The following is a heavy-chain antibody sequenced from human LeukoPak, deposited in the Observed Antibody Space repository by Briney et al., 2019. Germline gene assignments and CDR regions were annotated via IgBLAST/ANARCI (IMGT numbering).Heavy chain of an antibody. J-gene: IGHJ4*02. CDR3: AKWGDYDVLTGYYDPDY. CDR2: ISGNADTT. Sequence: GALRLSCAASGFTFRLYAMTWVRQAPGKGLEWVSAISGNADTTYYADSVKGRFTISRDNSKNTLFLQMNNLRAEDTALYYCAKWGDYDVLTGYYDPDYWGQGTLVTVSS. D-gene: IGHD3-9*01. CDR1: GFTFRLYA. V-gene: IGHV3-23*01.